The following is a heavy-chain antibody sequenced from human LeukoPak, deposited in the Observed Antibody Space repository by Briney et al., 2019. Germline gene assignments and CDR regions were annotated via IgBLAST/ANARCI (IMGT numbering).Heavy chain of an antibody. Sequence: SQTLSLTCTVSGGSISSGSYYWSWIRQPAGKGLEWIGRIYTSGSTNYNPSLKSRVTISVDTSKNQFSLKLSSVTAADTAVYYCARLVVVVVAASPPGNFDLWGRGTLVTVSS. J-gene: IGHJ2*01. CDR1: GGSISSGSYY. D-gene: IGHD2-15*01. CDR2: IYTSGST. V-gene: IGHV4-61*02. CDR3: ARLVVVVVAASPPGNFDL.